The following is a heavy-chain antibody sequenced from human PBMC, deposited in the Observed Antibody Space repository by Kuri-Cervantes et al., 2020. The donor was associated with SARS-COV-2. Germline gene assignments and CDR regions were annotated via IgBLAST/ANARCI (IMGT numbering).Heavy chain of an antibody. Sequence: GESLKISCAASGFTFSSYGMHWVRQAPGKGLEWVAFIRYDGSNKYYVDSVKGRFTISRDNSKNTLYLQMNSLRADDTAVYYCARAVGSSSAGDYSMDVWGKGTTVTVSS. J-gene: IGHJ6*03. CDR2: IRYDGSNK. CDR1: GFTFSSYG. D-gene: IGHD6-6*01. V-gene: IGHV3-30*02. CDR3: ARAVGSSSAGDYSMDV.